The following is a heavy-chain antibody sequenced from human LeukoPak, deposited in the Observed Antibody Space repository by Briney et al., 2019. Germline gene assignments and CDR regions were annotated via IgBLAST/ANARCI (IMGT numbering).Heavy chain of an antibody. CDR2: IWYDGSNK. Sequence: GRSLRLSCAASGFTFSSYAMHWVRQAPGKGLEWVAVIWYDGSNKYYADSVKGRFTISRDNSKNTLYLQMNSLRAEDTAVYYCARVASYGYFDYWGQGTLVTVSS. J-gene: IGHJ4*02. D-gene: IGHD5-18*01. CDR3: ARVASYGYFDY. CDR1: GFTFSSYA. V-gene: IGHV3-33*08.